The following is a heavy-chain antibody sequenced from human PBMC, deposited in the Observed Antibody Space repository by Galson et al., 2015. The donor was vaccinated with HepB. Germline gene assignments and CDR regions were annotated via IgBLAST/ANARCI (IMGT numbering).Heavy chain of an antibody. J-gene: IGHJ6*03. D-gene: IGHD5-24*01. CDR3: ARRNYIFSSYNYLDV. CDR1: GYTFSKYW. CDR2: VYPGDSDP. V-gene: IGHV5-51*03. Sequence: QSGAEVKKPGESLKISCKGSGYTFSKYWIAWVRQMPGKGLEWMGSVYPGDSDPRYRPSFQGQVIISADKSNTTAYLQWSSLKASDTAIYYCARRNYIFSSYNYLDVWGKGTTVTVSS.